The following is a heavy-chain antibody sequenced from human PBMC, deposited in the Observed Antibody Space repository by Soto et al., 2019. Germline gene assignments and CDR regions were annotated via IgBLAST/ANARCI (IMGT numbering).Heavy chain of an antibody. Sequence: QVQLQQWGAGLLKPSETLSLTCAVYGGSFSGYYWSWIRQPPGKGLEWIGEINHSGSTNYNPSLKSRVTISEDTSKNQFSLKLSSVTAADTAVYYCARAAPRYCSGGSCYSVRDYWGQGTLVTVSS. J-gene: IGHJ4*02. CDR3: ARAAPRYCSGGSCYSVRDY. CDR2: INHSGST. D-gene: IGHD2-15*01. CDR1: GGSFSGYY. V-gene: IGHV4-34*01.